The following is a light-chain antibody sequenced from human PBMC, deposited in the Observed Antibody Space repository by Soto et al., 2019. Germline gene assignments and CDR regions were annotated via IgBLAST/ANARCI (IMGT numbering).Light chain of an antibody. V-gene: IGLV2-23*01. J-gene: IGLJ1*01. CDR1: SSDAGNYDL. CDR3: CSYAGSSTYV. Sequence: QSVLAQPASVSGSPGQSITISCTGTSSDAGNYDLVSWYQQLPGKAPKFILYEGSKRPSGVSNRFSGSKSGNTASLTISGLQAEDEADYYCCSYAGSSTYVFGTGTKVTVL. CDR2: EGS.